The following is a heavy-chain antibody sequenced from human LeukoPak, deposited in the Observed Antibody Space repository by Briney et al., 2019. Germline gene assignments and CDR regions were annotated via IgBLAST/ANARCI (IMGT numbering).Heavy chain of an antibody. V-gene: IGHV1-8*01. Sequence: ASVKVSCKASGYTFTSYDINWVRQATGQGLEWMGWMNPNSGNTGYARKFQGRVTMTRNTSISTAYMELSSLRSEDTAVYYCARGPYSSSWYVHWGQGTLVTVSS. CDR2: MNPNSGNT. J-gene: IGHJ5*02. CDR3: ARGPYSSSWYVH. D-gene: IGHD6-13*01. CDR1: GYTFTSYD.